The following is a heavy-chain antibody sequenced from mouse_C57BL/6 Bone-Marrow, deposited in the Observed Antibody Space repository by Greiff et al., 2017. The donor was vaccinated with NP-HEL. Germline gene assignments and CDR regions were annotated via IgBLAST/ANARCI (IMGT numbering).Heavy chain of an antibody. CDR2: INPNNGGT. V-gene: IGHV1-26*01. CDR1: GYTFTNYY. CDR3: ARCFYYAMDY. Sequence: EVQLQQSGPELVKPGSSVKISCKASGYTFTNYYMNWVKQSHGKSLEWIGDINPNNGGTSYNQKFKGKATLTVDKSSSTAYMERRSLTSEDSAVYYCARCFYYAMDYWGKGTSVTVSS. J-gene: IGHJ4*01.